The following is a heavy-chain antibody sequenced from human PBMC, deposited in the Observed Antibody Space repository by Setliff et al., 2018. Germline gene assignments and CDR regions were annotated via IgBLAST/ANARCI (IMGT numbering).Heavy chain of an antibody. J-gene: IGHJ6*02. CDR1: GGSISSSSYY. CDR3: ARVAAYSSSWYNYYYGMDV. V-gene: IGHV4-39*07. CDR2: IYYSGST. Sequence: SETLSLTCTVSGGSISSSSYYWGWIRQPPGKGLEWIGSIYYSGSTYYSPSLKSRVTISVDTSKNQFSLKLSSVTAADTAVYYCARVAAYSSSWYNYYYGMDVWGQGTTVTVSS. D-gene: IGHD6-13*01.